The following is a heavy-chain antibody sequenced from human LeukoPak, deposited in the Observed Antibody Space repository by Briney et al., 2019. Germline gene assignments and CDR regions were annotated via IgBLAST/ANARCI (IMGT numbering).Heavy chain of an antibody. CDR2: ITSTGGST. Sequence: GGSLRLSCAASGFTFSSYAMSWVRQAPGKGLEWVSSITSTGGSTYYADSVKGRFTISRDNAKNSLNLQMTSLRADDTAVYYCARDAYGSGREWDYWGQGTLVTVSS. J-gene: IGHJ4*02. CDR3: ARDAYGSGREWDY. CDR1: GFTFSSYA. D-gene: IGHD3-10*01. V-gene: IGHV3-23*01.